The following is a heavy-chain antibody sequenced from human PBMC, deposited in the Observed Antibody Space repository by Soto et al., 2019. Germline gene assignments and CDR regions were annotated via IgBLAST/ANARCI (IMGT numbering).Heavy chain of an antibody. CDR3: ARVAWFGELLDLNWFDP. CDR1: GGSISSYY. CDR2: IYYSGST. V-gene: IGHV4-59*01. D-gene: IGHD3-10*01. Sequence: SETLSLTCTVSGGSISSYYWSWIRQPPGKGLEWIGYIYYSGSTNYNPSLKSRVTISVDTSKNQFSLKLGPVTAADTAVYYCARVAWFGELLDLNWFDPWGQGTLVTVSS. J-gene: IGHJ5*02.